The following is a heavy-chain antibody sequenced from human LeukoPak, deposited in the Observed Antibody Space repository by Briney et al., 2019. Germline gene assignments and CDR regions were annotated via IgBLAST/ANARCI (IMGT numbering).Heavy chain of an antibody. D-gene: IGHD2-15*01. CDR2: INHSGST. CDR1: GGSFSGYY. CDR3: ARARRHCIGGSCAGSPCYYYYMDV. J-gene: IGHJ6*03. V-gene: IGHV4-34*01. Sequence: PSETLSLTCAVYGGSFSGYYWSWIRQPPGKGLEWLGEINHSGSTNYNPSLRSRVTISVDTSKNQFYLKLRSVTDADSALYYCARARRHCIGGSCAGSPCYYYYMDVSGKGTTVTVSS.